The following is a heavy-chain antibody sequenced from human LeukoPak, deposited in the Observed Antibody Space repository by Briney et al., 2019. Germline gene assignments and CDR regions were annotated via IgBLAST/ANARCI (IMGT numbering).Heavy chain of an antibody. CDR2: ISYDGSNK. D-gene: IGHD6-13*01. CDR1: GFTFSSYG. V-gene: IGHV3-30*18. Sequence: PGRSLRLSCAASGFTFSSYGMHWVRQAPGKGLEWVAVISYDGSNKYYAASVKGRFTISRDNSKNTLYLQMNSLRAEDTAVYYCAKDGAHYSSSWYEARDFDYWGQGTLVTVSS. J-gene: IGHJ4*02. CDR3: AKDGAHYSSSWYEARDFDY.